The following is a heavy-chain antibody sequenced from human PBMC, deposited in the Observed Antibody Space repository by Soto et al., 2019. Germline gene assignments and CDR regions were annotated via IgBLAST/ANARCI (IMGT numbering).Heavy chain of an antibody. CDR3: TRALQPVTIDYYYYYYMDV. Sequence: PGGSLRLSCTASGFTFGDYAMSWFRQAPGKGLEWVGFIRSKAYGGTTEYAASVKGRFTISRDDSKSIAYLQMNSLKTEDTAVYYCTRALQPVTIDYYYYYYMDVWGKGTTVTVSS. CDR2: IRSKAYGGTT. D-gene: IGHD4-17*01. J-gene: IGHJ6*03. V-gene: IGHV3-49*03. CDR1: GFTFGDYA.